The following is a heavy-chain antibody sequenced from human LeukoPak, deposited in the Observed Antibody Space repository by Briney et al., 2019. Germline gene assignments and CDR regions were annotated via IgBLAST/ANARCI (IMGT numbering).Heavy chain of an antibody. CDR1: EFTLSSYA. V-gene: IGHV3-23*01. Sequence: PGGSLRLSCAASEFTLSSYAMSWVRQAPGKGLEWVSAISGSGGSTYYADSVKGRFTISRDNSKNTLYLQMNSLRAEDTAVYYCAKDGAYGGNSYYFDYWGQGALVTVSS. CDR3: AKDGAYGGNSYYFDY. J-gene: IGHJ4*02. CDR2: ISGSGGST. D-gene: IGHD4-23*01.